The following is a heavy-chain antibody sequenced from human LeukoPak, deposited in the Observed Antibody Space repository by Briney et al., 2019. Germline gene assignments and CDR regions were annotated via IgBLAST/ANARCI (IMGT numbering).Heavy chain of an antibody. J-gene: IGHJ5*02. CDR2: ISRSGST. Sequence: SETLSLTCIVSGGSISSYYWSWIRQPPGKGLEWIGYISRSGSTNYNPSLKSRVTISVDTSKNQFSLKLSSVTAADTAVYYCARVDTAMVNWFDPWGQGTLVTVSS. D-gene: IGHD5-18*01. CDR3: ARVDTAMVNWFDP. V-gene: IGHV4-59*12. CDR1: GGSISSYY.